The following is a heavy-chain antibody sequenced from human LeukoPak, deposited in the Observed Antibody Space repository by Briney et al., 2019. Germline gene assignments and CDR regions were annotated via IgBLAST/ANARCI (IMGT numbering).Heavy chain of an antibody. CDR1: GFTFSSYS. CDR3: ARAGGWYTAFDI. D-gene: IGHD6-19*01. Sequence: PGGSLRLSCAASGFTFSSYSMNWVRQAPGKGLEWVSSISSSSSYIYYADSVRGRFTISRDNAKNSLYLQMNSLRAEDTAVYYCARAGGWYTAFDIWGQGTMVTVSS. CDR2: ISSSSSYI. J-gene: IGHJ3*02. V-gene: IGHV3-21*01.